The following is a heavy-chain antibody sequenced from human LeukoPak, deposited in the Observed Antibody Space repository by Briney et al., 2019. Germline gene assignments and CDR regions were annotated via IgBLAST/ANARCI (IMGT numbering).Heavy chain of an antibody. D-gene: IGHD1-26*01. J-gene: IGHJ5*02. V-gene: IGHV1-69*04. Sequence: ASVKVSCKASGGTFSSYAISRVRQAPGQGLEWMGRIIPILGIANYAQKFQGRVTITADKSTSTAYMELSSLRSEDTAVYYCAVGATYNWFDPWGQGTLVTVSS. CDR3: AVGATYNWFDP. CDR2: IIPILGIA. CDR1: GGTFSSYA.